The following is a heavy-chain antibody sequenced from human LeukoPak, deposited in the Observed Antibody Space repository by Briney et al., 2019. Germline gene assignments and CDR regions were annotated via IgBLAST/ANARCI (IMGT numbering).Heavy chain of an antibody. J-gene: IGHJ4*02. V-gene: IGHV4-39*07. CDR1: GGSISSGSYF. CDR2: IYHSGST. D-gene: IGHD1-26*01. CDR3: ARESIVGATGGYYFDY. Sequence: SETLSLTCTVSGGSISSGSYFWSWVRQPPGKGLEWIGEIYHSGSTYYNPSLKSRVTISVDRSKNQFSLRLSSVTAADTAVYYCARESIVGATGGYYFDYWGQGTLVTVSS.